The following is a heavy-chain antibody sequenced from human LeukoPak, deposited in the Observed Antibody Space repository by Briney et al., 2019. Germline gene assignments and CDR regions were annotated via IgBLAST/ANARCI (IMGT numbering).Heavy chain of an antibody. J-gene: IGHJ4*02. Sequence: SETLSLTCTVSGASTNTHFWSWILQPAGKGLQWIGRVYFSGSSNHNPSLKSRVTMSVDTSNNLLSLKLTSVSAADTAVYYCAREGGDSGSFLPFDYWGQGTLVTVSS. V-gene: IGHV4-4*07. D-gene: IGHD3-10*01. CDR1: GASTNTHF. CDR2: VYFSGSS. CDR3: AREGGDSGSFLPFDY.